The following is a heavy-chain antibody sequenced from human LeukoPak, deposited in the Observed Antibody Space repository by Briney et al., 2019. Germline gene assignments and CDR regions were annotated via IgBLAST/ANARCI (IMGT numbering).Heavy chain of an antibody. CDR2: ISGDGGAT. V-gene: IGHV3-23*01. CDR1: GFTFGSYA. D-gene: IGHD6-19*01. CDR3: SKSGSRDWDYFDY. J-gene: IGHJ4*02. Sequence: PGGSLRLFCAASGFTFGSYAMNWVRPAPGKGLELVSTISGDGGATHYADSVKGRFTISRANSKSTLFLQMNCLRAEDTAVYYCSKSGSRDWDYFDYWGQGTLVTASS.